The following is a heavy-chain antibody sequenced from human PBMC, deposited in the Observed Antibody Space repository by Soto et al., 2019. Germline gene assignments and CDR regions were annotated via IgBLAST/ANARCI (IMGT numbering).Heavy chain of an antibody. V-gene: IGHV3-23*01. D-gene: IGHD3-9*01. Sequence: GGSLRLSCAASGFTFSSCSMNWVRQAPGKGLEWVSAISGSGGSTYYADSVKGRFTISRDNSKNTLYLQMNSLRAEDTAVYYCAKLNYDILTGYYHYYYYYYGMDVWGQGTTVTVSS. CDR3: AKLNYDILTGYYHYYYYYYGMDV. CDR1: GFTFSSCS. J-gene: IGHJ6*02. CDR2: ISGSGGST.